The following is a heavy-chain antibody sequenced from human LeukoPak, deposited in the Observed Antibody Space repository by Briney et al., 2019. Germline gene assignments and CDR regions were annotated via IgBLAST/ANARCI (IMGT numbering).Heavy chain of an antibody. CDR3: ARVGQLVPAFDI. J-gene: IGHJ3*02. Sequence: SETLSLTCAVYGGSFSGYYWSWIRQPPGKGLEWIGEINHSGSTNYNPSLKSRVTISVDTSKNQFSLKLSSVTAADTAVYYCARVGQLVPAFDIWGQGTMVTVSS. D-gene: IGHD6-13*01. V-gene: IGHV4-34*01. CDR2: INHSGST. CDR1: GGSFSGYY.